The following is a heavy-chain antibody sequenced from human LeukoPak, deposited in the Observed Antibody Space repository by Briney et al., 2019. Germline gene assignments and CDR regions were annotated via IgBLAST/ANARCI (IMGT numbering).Heavy chain of an antibody. Sequence: GGFLRLSCAASGFTFNSYTMNWVRQPPGKGLEWVSNIGTSSTTIYYADSVKGRFTISRDNAKNSLYLQMNSLRADDTAVYYCARFAAGGSYYYYMDVWGKGTTVTVSS. CDR1: GFTFNSYT. CDR3: ARFAAGGSYYYYMDV. D-gene: IGHD6-25*01. V-gene: IGHV3-48*01. J-gene: IGHJ6*03. CDR2: IGTSSTTI.